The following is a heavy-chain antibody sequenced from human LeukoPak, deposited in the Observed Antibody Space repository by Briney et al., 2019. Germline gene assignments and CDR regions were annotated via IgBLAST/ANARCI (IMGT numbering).Heavy chain of an antibody. CDR1: GYTFTGYY. D-gene: IGHD2-2*01. V-gene: IGHV1-2*02. CDR2: INPNSGGT. J-gene: IGHJ6*02. Sequence: GASVKVSCKASGYTFTGYYMHWVRQAPGQGLEWMGWINPNSGGTNYAQKFQGRVTMTRDTSISTAYMELSGLRSDDTAVYYCARWPYCSSTSCYERYYYGMDVWGQGTTVTVSS. CDR3: ARWPYCSSTSCYERYYYGMDV.